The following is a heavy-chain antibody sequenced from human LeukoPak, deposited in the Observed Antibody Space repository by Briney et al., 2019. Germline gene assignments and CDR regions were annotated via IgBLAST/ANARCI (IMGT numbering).Heavy chain of an antibody. Sequence: GGSLRLSCAASGFTFSYYGMHWVRQAPGKGLEWVAFIRYDGNDKFYADSVKGRFTISRDTSKNTLYLQMNSLRTEDTAVYYCAKDPSYNWNYLTYWGQGTLVTVSS. D-gene: IGHD1-20*01. J-gene: IGHJ4*02. CDR3: AKDPSYNWNYLTY. CDR1: GFTFSYYG. CDR2: IRYDGNDK. V-gene: IGHV3-30*02.